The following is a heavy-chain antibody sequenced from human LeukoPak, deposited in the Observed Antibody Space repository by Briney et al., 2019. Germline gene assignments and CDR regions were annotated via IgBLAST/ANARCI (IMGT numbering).Heavy chain of an antibody. CDR1: GGSISSYY. V-gene: IGHV4-59*01. Sequence: SETLSLTCSVSGGSISSYYWSWIRQPPGKGQEYIGHFSYIGRADYNPSLKSRVTISVDMSKNEFSLKMTSVTAADTAVYFCARAYSRSSPFDYWGQGTLVTVSS. D-gene: IGHD6-6*01. CDR2: FSYIGRA. CDR3: ARAYSRSSPFDY. J-gene: IGHJ4*02.